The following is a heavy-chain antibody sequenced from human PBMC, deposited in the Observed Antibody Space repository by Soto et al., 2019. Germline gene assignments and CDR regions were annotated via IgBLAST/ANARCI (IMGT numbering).Heavy chain of an antibody. CDR2: IYYSGST. V-gene: IGHV4-61*01. Sequence: SETLSLTCTVGGVSVSSGSYYWSWIRQPPGKGLEWIGYIYYSGSTNYNPSLKSRVTISVDTSKNQFSLKLSSVTAADTAVYYCARSSGYNYYYGMDVWGQGTTVTAP. CDR3: ARSSGYNYYYGMDV. D-gene: IGHD3-22*01. J-gene: IGHJ6*02. CDR1: GVSVSSGSYY.